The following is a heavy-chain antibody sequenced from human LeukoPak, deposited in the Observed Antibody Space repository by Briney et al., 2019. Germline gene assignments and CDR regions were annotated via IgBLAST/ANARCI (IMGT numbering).Heavy chain of an antibody. CDR3: ARDKAAAFDC. CDR2: IWYDGSNK. V-gene: IGHV3-33*01. D-gene: IGHD2-15*01. Sequence: PGRSLRLSCAASRFTFSNYGMHWVRQAPGKGLEWVAVIWYDGSNKYYADSVKGRFTVSRDNSKNTLYLQMNSLRAEDTAVCYCARDKAAAFDCWGQGTLVTVSS. J-gene: IGHJ4*02. CDR1: RFTFSNYG.